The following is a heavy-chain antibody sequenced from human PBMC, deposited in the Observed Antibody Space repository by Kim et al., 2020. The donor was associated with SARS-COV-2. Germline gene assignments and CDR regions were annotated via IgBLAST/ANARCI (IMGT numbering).Heavy chain of an antibody. V-gene: IGHV3-7*01. CDR2: IKQYGSEE. D-gene: IGHD4-17*01. CDR3: ARHGVGPFDY. CDR1: GFTFSSYW. Sequence: GGSLRLSCKVGSGFTFSSYWMSWVRQAPGKGLEWVATIKQYGSEEYYLESVKGRFTVSRDNVNNLLYLHMNSLRVEDTAVYHCARHGVGPFDYWGQGTLVTVSS. J-gene: IGHJ4*02.